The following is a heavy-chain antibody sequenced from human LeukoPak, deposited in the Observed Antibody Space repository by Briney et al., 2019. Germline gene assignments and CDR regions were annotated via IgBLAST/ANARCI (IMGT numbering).Heavy chain of an antibody. CDR2: IYYSGST. CDR1: GGSISSSSYY. Sequence: SETLSLTCTVSGGSISSSSYYWGWIRQPPGKGLEWIGSIYYSGSTYYNPSLKSRVTISVDTSKNQFSLKLSSVTAADTAVYYCARQPPSPNGWGQGTLVTVSS. J-gene: IGHJ4*02. V-gene: IGHV4-39*01. CDR3: ARQPPSPNG. D-gene: IGHD2-8*01.